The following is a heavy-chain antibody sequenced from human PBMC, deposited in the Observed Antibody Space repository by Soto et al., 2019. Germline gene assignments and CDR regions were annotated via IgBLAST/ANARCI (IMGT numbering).Heavy chain of an antibody. Sequence: QVQLVESGGGVVQPGRSLRLSCAASGFTFSSYGMHWVRQAPGKGLEWVAVIWYDGSNKYYADSVKGRFTISRDNSKNTLYLQMNSLRAEDTAAYYCARDRSGSPHFDYWGQGTLVTVSS. CDR1: GFTFSSYG. CDR3: ARDRSGSPHFDY. V-gene: IGHV3-33*01. J-gene: IGHJ4*02. D-gene: IGHD3-10*01. CDR2: IWYDGSNK.